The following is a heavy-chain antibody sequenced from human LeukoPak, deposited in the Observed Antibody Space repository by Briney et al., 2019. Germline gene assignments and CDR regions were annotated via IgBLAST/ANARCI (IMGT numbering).Heavy chain of an antibody. V-gene: IGHV3-30*04. CDR3: ARALTGTHLWYFDY. CDR2: ISYDGSNK. J-gene: IGHJ4*02. Sequence: GGSLRLSCAASGFTFSSYAMHWVRQAPGKGLEWVAVISYDGSNKYYPDSVKGRFTISRDNSKNTLYLQMNSLRAEDTAVYYCARALTGTHLWYFDYWGQGTLVTVSS. D-gene: IGHD1-20*01. CDR1: GFTFSSYA.